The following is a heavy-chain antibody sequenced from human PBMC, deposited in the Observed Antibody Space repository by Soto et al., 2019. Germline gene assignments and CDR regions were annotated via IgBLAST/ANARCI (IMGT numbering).Heavy chain of an antibody. V-gene: IGHV3-30-3*01. CDR2: ISYDGSNK. D-gene: IGHD4-4*01. J-gene: IGHJ4*02. CDR3: AREPDYSFDY. CDR1: GFTFSSYA. Sequence: QVQLVESGGGVVQPGRSLRLSCAASGFTFSSYAMHWVRQAPGKGLEWVAVISYDGSNKYYADSVKGRFTISRDNSKKTLYLPMNSLRAEDTAVYYCAREPDYSFDYWGQGTLVTVSS.